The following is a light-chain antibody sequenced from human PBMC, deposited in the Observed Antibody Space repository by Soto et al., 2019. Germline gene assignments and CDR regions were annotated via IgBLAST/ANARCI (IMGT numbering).Light chain of an antibody. V-gene: IGKV3-15*01. Sequence: EIVMTQSPATLSVSPGERAILSCSASQSIRTNVAWYQQRPGQAPRLLIYGASTRATDIPARFSGNGSGTEFTLTISGLQSEDFAIYYCQQYNHWTSITFGQGTRLEF. CDR2: GAS. CDR3: QQYNHWTSIT. J-gene: IGKJ5*01. CDR1: QSIRTN.